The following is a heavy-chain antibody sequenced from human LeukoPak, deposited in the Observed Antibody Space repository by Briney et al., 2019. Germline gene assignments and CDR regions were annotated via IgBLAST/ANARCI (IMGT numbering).Heavy chain of an antibody. CDR1: GYSFTNYW. D-gene: IGHD1-1*01. V-gene: IGHV5-51*01. J-gene: IGHJ4*02. CDR2: IYPGDSTT. CDR3: ARRSQRAFDY. Sequence: GESLRISCQASGYSFTNYWIGWVRQTPGKGLERMGIIYPGDSTTIYSPSFEGQVTMSADKSISTAYLQWSSLKASDTAMYYCARRSQRAFDYWGQGTLVTVSS.